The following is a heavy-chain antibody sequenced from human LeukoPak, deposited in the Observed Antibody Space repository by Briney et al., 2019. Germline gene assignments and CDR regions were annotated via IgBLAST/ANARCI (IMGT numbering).Heavy chain of an antibody. CDR3: ARLGGSSPWGAFDI. CDR2: IYYSGST. V-gene: IGHV4-39*07. D-gene: IGHD6-6*01. Sequence: SETLSLTCTVSGGSISSSSYYWGWIRQPPGKGLEWIGSIYYSGSTYYNPSLKSRVTISVDTSKNQFSLKLSSVTAADTAVYYCARLGGSSPWGAFDIWGQGTMVTVSS. J-gene: IGHJ3*02. CDR1: GGSISSSSYY.